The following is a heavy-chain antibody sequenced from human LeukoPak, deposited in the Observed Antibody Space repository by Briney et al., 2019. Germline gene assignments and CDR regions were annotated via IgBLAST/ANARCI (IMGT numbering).Heavy chain of an antibody. D-gene: IGHD1-7*01. CDR3: ARHKPGNWNYVPSTAAAFDI. Sequence: SETLSLTCTVSGGSISSSSYYWGWIRQPPGKGLEWIGSIYYSGSTYYNPSLKSRVTISVDTSKNQFSLKLSSVTAADTAVYYCARHKPGNWNYVPSTAAAFDIWGQGTMVTVSS. J-gene: IGHJ3*02. CDR2: IYYSGST. V-gene: IGHV4-39*01. CDR1: GGSISSSSYY.